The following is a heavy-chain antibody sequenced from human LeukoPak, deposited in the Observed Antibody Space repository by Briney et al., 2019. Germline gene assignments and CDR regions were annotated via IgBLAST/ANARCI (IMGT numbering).Heavy chain of an antibody. Sequence: PSETLSLTCTVSGGSISSYYWIWIRQPPGKGLEWIGYISYSGSTNYNPSLKSRVTMSVDTSKNQFSLRLSSVTAADTAVYYCARGARSGIVGWSDPWGQGTLVTVSS. CDR2: ISYSGST. CDR1: GGSISSYY. D-gene: IGHD6-25*01. CDR3: ARGARSGIVGWSDP. J-gene: IGHJ5*02. V-gene: IGHV4-59*01.